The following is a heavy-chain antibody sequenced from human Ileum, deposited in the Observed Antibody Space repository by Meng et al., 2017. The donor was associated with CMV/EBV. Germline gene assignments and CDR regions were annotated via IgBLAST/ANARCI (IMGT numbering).Heavy chain of an antibody. V-gene: IGHV4-39*07. CDR1: GGSIGRAGYF. CDR3: VRASIIMIDY. Sequence: QLEPHESGPGLAKPSGNCPIICTVSGGSIGRAGYFWGWFRQPPKGMEWVESIPYSGTTYYNPSLKSRVTMSVDTSKNQFSLKLDSVTAADTDVYYCVRASIIMIDYWGQGTLVTVSS. D-gene: IGHD3-22*01. CDR2: IPYSGTT. J-gene: IGHJ4*02.